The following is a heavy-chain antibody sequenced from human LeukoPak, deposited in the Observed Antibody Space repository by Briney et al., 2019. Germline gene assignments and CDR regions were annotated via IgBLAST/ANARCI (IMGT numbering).Heavy chain of an antibody. Sequence: GASLKVSCKASGYIFTNYYMHWVRQAPGQGLEWMGVINPSGGTTSYAQKFQGRVTMTRDTSTSTVYMELSSLRSEDTAVYYCARRGYYDSSGYYDFDYWGQGTLVTVSS. V-gene: IGHV1-46*01. D-gene: IGHD3-22*01. J-gene: IGHJ4*02. CDR3: ARRGYYDSSGYYDFDY. CDR1: GYIFTNYY. CDR2: INPSGGTT.